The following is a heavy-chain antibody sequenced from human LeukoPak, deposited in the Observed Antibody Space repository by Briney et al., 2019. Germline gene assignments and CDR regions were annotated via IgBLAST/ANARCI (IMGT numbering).Heavy chain of an antibody. D-gene: IGHD3-10*01. Sequence: QPGGSLRLSCAASGFTFSSYGMHCVRQAPGKGLEWVAFIRYDGSNKYYADSVKGRFTISRDNSKNTLYLQMNSLRAEDTAVYYCANAPYYYGSGSYWGTGFDYWGQGTLVTVSS. CDR2: IRYDGSNK. CDR1: GFTFSSYG. J-gene: IGHJ4*02. V-gene: IGHV3-30*02. CDR3: ANAPYYYGSGSYWGTGFDY.